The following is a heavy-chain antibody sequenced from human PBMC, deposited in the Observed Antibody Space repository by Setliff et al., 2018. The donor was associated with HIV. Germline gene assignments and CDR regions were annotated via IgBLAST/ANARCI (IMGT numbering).Heavy chain of an antibody. CDR2: ISACNGST. CDR3: ARDPSSGIYYDSSGQYFQN. J-gene: IGHJ1*01. CDR1: GYIFTSYG. Sequence: GASVKVSCKASGYIFTSYGISWVRQAPGQGLEWMGWISACNGSTNYAQKFQGRVSMTIDTSTSTAYMGLRSLRPDDTAVYFCARDPSSGIYYDSSGQYFQNWGQGTQVTVSS. D-gene: IGHD3-22*01. V-gene: IGHV1-18*01.